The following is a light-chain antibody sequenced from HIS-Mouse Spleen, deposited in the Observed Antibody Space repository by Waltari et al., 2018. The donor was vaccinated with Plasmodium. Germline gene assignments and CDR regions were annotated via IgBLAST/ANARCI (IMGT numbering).Light chain of an antibody. CDR1: QSISSW. J-gene: IGKJ1*01. Sequence: DIQMTQSPSTLSASGGDRVTITCRASQSISSWLAWYQQKPGKAPKLLIYKASSLESGVPSRFSGSGSGTEFTLTISSLQPDDFATYYCQQYNSYQFGQGTKVEIK. CDR3: QQYNSYQ. V-gene: IGKV1-5*03. CDR2: KAS.